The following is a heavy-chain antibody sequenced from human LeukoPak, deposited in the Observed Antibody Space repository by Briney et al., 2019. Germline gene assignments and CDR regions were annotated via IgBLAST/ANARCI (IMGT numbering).Heavy chain of an antibody. CDR3: AREQLWTYYFDY. Sequence: SETLSLTCAVYGGSFTGYYWSWIRQPPGKGLEWIGEINHSGSTNYNPSLKSRVTISVDTSKNQFSLKLSSVTAADTAVYYCAREQLWTYYFDYWGQATLVTVSS. CDR1: GGSFTGYY. CDR2: INHSGST. V-gene: IGHV4-34*01. J-gene: IGHJ4*02. D-gene: IGHD5-18*01.